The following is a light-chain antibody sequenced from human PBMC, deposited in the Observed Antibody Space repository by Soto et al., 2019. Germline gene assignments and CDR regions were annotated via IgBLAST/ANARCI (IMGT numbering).Light chain of an antibody. J-gene: IGKJ4*01. V-gene: IGKV4-1*01. CDR1: QNILYNSNNKNF. Sequence: EIVMTQSPDSLAVSLGERATINCKSSQNILYNSNNKNFLAWYQQKPGQPPKLLLYWASARESGVPDRFSGSGSETDFSLTISSLQAEDVAIYYCQQYYSAPLTFGGGTKVDIK. CDR3: QQYYSAPLT. CDR2: WAS.